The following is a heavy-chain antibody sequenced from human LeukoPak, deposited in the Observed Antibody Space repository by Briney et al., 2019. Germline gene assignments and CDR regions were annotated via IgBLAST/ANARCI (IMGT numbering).Heavy chain of an antibody. Sequence: SVKVSCKASGGTFSSYAISWVRQAPGQGLEWMGGIIPIFGTANYAQKFQGRVTITRNTSISTAYMELSSLRSEDTAIYYCAREDYYDSGSSDYWGQGTLVTVSS. D-gene: IGHD3-22*01. J-gene: IGHJ4*02. CDR2: IIPIFGTA. CDR3: AREDYYDSGSSDY. CDR1: GGTFSSYA. V-gene: IGHV1-69*05.